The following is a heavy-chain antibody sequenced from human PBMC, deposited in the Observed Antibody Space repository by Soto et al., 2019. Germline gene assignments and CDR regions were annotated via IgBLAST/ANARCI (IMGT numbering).Heavy chain of an antibody. Sequence: GASVKVSCKASGYTFTHYYIHWVRQAPGQGLEWMGIINPNGGITTYAQKFRAGFSMTRDTSTSTVYLELSSLRSEDSAVYYCATSVNSAMAFDYWGQGTLVPSPQ. CDR2: INPNGGIT. D-gene: IGHD5-18*01. CDR3: ATSVNSAMAFDY. J-gene: IGHJ4*02. V-gene: IGHV1-46*01. CDR1: GYTFTHYY.